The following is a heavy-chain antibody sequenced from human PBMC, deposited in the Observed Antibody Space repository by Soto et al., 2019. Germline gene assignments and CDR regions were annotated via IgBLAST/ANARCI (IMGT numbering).Heavy chain of an antibody. V-gene: IGHV4-34*01. CDR1: GGSFSGYY. D-gene: IGHD6-13*01. J-gene: IGHJ4*02. Sequence: QVQLQQWGAGLLKPSETLSLTCAVYGGSFSGYYWSWIRQPPGKGLEWIGEINQSGSTNYTPSLKSRVTISVDTSKNPFSLKLTSVTAADTAMYYCAITYSSSWSHIEYWGQVTRVPVNS. CDR3: AITYSSSWSHIEY. CDR2: INQSGST.